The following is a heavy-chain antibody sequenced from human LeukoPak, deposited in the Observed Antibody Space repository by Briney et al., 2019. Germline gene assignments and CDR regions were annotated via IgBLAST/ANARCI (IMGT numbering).Heavy chain of an antibody. J-gene: IGHJ3*01. V-gene: IGHV3-23*01. CDR2: ISGSAGSI. D-gene: IGHD3-22*01. Sequence: GGSLRLSCAASGFTFSAYVMSWVRQAPGKGLEWVSSISGSAGSIYYADSVKGRFTISRDNSRNTLYLQTNSLGAEDTAVYYCAKSPAYYFDTSGFSDAFDLWGQGTMVTVSS. CDR1: GFTFSAYV. CDR3: AKSPAYYFDTSGFSDAFDL.